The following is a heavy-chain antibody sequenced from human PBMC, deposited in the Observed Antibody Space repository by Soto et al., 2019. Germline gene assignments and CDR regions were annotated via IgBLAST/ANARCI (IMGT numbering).Heavy chain of an antibody. CDR2: VIPLLGVT. CDR1: GGIFTKYS. V-gene: IGHV1-69*02. CDR3: ARGGGEDGVDV. Sequence: QVQLVQSGAEVKKPGSSVKVSCKASGGIFTKYSISWVRQAPGQGLEWMGRVIPLLGVTNYAQNFQGRVTITADKSWSTVYMQLSSLKSEDTAIYYCARGGGEDGVDVWGQGTTVTGSS. J-gene: IGHJ6*02. D-gene: IGHD2-21*01.